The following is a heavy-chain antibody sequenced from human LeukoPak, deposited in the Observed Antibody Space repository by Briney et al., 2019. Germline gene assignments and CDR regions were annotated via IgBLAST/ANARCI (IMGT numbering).Heavy chain of an antibody. V-gene: IGHV3-7*03. CDR1: GFTFSSYW. CDR3: ARDPASTRSERYAFHI. J-gene: IGHJ3*02. Sequence: GGSLRLSCAASGFTFSSYWMSWVRQAPGKGLEWVANIKQDGSEKYYVDSVKGRFTISRDNAKNSLYLQMNSLRAEDTAVYYCARDPASTRSERYAFHIWGQGTMVTVSS. D-gene: IGHD1-1*01. CDR2: IKQDGSEK.